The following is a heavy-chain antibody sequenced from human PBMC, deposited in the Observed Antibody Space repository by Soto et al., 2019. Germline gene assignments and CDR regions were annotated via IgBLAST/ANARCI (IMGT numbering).Heavy chain of an antibody. CDR1: GVSFSMHA. V-gene: IGHV3-23*01. Sequence: GGSLRLACSASGVSFSMHAVDWVRQAPGKGLEWVSDISGSGGTTSYADSVKGRFTISRDNSKNMLYLQMNSLRADDTAVYSCAKALHYSSSPLDFWGQRTLLTVSS. J-gene: IGHJ4*02. D-gene: IGHD3-22*01. CDR2: ISGSGGTT. CDR3: AKALHYSSSPLDF.